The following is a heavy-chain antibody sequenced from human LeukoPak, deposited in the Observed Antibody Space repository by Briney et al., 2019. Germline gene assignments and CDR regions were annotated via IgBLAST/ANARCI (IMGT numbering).Heavy chain of an antibody. V-gene: IGHV4-59*01. Sequence: PSETLSLTCTVSGGSISSYYWSWIRQPPGKGLEWIGYIYYSGSTNYNPSLKSRVTISVDTSKNQSSLKLSSVTAADTAVYYCARGIDDAYFDYWGQGTLVTVSS. CDR2: IYYSGST. CDR3: ARGIDDAYFDY. D-gene: IGHD2/OR15-2a*01. J-gene: IGHJ4*02. CDR1: GGSISSYY.